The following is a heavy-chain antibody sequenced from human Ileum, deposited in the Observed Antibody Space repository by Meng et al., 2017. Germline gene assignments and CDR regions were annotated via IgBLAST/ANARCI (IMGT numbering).Heavy chain of an antibody. CDR2: MSYDGNNK. CDR3: ATPGGSGWSRGFDY. Sequence: GQLVQSGAEVKRPGWSLRLSCAASGLTFSNYALHWVRQAQGKGLEWVAVMSYDGNNKYYADSVKGRFTISRDNSKNTLFLQMNSLRAEDTAVYYCATPGGSGWSRGFDYWGQGTLVTVSS. D-gene: IGHD6-19*01. CDR1: GLTFSNYA. V-gene: IGHV3-30*01. J-gene: IGHJ4*02.